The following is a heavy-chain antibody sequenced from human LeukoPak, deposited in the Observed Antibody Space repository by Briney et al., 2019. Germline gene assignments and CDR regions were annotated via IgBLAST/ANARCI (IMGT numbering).Heavy chain of an antibody. CDR3: ARDLIAVAGRNWFDP. CDR2: IYTSGST. J-gene: IGHJ5*02. V-gene: IGHV4-4*07. Sequence: SETLSLTCTVSGGSISPYYWSWIRQPAGKGLEWIGRIYTSGSTNYNPSLKSRVTMSVDTSKNQFSLKLSSVTAADTAVYYCARDLIAVAGRNWFDPWGQGTLVTVSS. D-gene: IGHD6-19*01. CDR1: GGSISPYY.